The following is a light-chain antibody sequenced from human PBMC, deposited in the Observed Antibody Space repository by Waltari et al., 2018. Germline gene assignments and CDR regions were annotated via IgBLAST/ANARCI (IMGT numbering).Light chain of an antibody. V-gene: IGLV2-23*02. CDR3: CSFATNSIVI. CDR1: GSDVGSYNL. J-gene: IGLJ2*01. CDR2: EVN. Sequence: QSALTQPASVSGSPGQSITISCSGTGSDVGSYNLVSWYQQHPGKAPKLIIYEVNMRPSGVSDRFSGSKSGVTASRTISGPQAEDEAVYFCCSFATNSIVIFGGGTKLTVL.